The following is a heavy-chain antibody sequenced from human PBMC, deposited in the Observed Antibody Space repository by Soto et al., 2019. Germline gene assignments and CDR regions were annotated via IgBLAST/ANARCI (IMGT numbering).Heavy chain of an antibody. J-gene: IGHJ4*02. Sequence: QVQLVQTRAEVKKPGASVKVSCKASGYTFTSYDINWVRQATGQGLEWMGWMNPNSGNTGYAQKFQGRVTMTRNTSISTAYMELSSLRSEDTAVYYCARVKAGKRGLDYWGQGTLVIVSS. D-gene: IGHD1-1*01. CDR1: GYTFTSYD. V-gene: IGHV1-8*01. CDR2: MNPNSGNT. CDR3: ARVKAGKRGLDY.